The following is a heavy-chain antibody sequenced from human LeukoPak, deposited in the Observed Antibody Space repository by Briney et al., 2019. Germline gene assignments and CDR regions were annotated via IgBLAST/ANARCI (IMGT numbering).Heavy chain of an antibody. V-gene: IGHV1-2*02. CDR2: INPNSGGT. CDR1: GYTFTSYG. D-gene: IGHD3-10*01. J-gene: IGHJ4*02. Sequence: GASVKVSCKASGYTFTSYGISWVRQAPGQGLEWMGWINPNSGGTNYAQKFQGRVTMTRDTSISTAYMELSRLRSDDTAVYYCARGPLYGWVSNYYFDYWGQGTLVTVSS. CDR3: ARGPLYGWVSNYYFDY.